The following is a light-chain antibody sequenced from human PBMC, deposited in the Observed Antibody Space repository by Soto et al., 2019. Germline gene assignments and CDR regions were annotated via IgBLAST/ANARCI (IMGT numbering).Light chain of an antibody. J-gene: IGLJ1*01. Sequence: QLVLTQPPSVSGAPGQRVTMSCTGNSSNIGAGYDVHWYQQLPGTAPKLLIYGNSNRPSGVPDRFSGSKSGTSAALAITGLQTEDEADYYCQSYDSSLSGYVFGTGTK. CDR1: SSNIGAGYD. CDR2: GNS. V-gene: IGLV1-40*01. CDR3: QSYDSSLSGYV.